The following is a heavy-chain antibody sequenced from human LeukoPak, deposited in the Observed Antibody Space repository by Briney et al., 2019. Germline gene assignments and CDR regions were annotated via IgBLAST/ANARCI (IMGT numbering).Heavy chain of an antibody. CDR2: ISYSGST. J-gene: IGHJ3*02. CDR3: ARHRAEMATITDDAFDM. CDR1: GGSIDRYY. Sequence: SETLSLTCTVSGGSIDRYYWSWIRQPAGKGLEWIGRISYSGSTNYNPSLKSRLSMSVDPSKNQFSLRLSSVTATDTAVFYCARHRAEMATITDDAFDMWGQGTMVTVSS. D-gene: IGHD5-24*01. V-gene: IGHV4-4*07.